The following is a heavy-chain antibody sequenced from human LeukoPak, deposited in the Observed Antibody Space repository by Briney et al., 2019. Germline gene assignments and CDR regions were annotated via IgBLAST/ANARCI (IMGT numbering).Heavy chain of an antibody. Sequence: SETLSLTCAVYGGSFSGYYWSWIRQPPGKGLEWIGEINHSGSTNYNPSLKSRVTISVDTSKNQFSLKLSSVAAADTAVYYCARGPFTYYYDSSGYGKYFQHWGQGTLVTVSS. D-gene: IGHD3-22*01. CDR2: INHSGST. J-gene: IGHJ1*01. CDR1: GGSFSGYY. V-gene: IGHV4-34*01. CDR3: ARGPFTYYYDSSGYGKYFQH.